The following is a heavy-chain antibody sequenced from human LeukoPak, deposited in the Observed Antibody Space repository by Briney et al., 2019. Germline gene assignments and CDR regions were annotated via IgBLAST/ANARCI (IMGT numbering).Heavy chain of an antibody. CDR1: GYTLTELS. V-gene: IGHV1-24*01. Sequence: GASVKVSCKVSGYTLTELSMHWVRQAPGKGLEWMGGFDPEEGETIYAQKFQGRVTMTEDTSTDTAYMELSSLRSEDTAVYYCAVTAMVRGVSYFDYWGQGTLVTVSS. J-gene: IGHJ4*02. CDR2: FDPEEGET. D-gene: IGHD3-10*01. CDR3: AVTAMVRGVSYFDY.